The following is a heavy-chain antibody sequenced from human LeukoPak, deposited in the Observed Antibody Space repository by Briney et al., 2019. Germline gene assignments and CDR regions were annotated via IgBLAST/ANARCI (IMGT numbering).Heavy chain of an antibody. Sequence: PGGSLRLSCAASGFTFSSYSMNWVRQAPWKGLEWVSSISSSSSYIYYADSVKGRFTISRDNAKNSLYLQMNSLRAEDTAVYYCARDGKRSGWELFDYWGQGTLVTVSS. D-gene: IGHD1-26*01. CDR3: ARDGKRSGWELFDY. V-gene: IGHV3-21*01. CDR2: ISSSSSYI. CDR1: GFTFSSYS. J-gene: IGHJ4*02.